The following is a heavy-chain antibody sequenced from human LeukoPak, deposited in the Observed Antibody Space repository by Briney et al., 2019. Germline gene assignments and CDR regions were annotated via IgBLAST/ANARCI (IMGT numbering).Heavy chain of an antibody. J-gene: IGHJ4*02. V-gene: IGHV3-33*08. CDR3: ARAKGVSTGYRPTDY. CDR2: IWYDGSNR. CDR1: GFTFDDYA. D-gene: IGHD3-22*01. Sequence: GRSLRLSCAASGFTFDDYAMHWVRQAPGKGLEWVAVIWYDGSNRYYADPVKGRFTVSRDNSKNTLYLQMNSLRAEDTAVYYCARAKGVSTGYRPTDYWGQGTLVTVSS.